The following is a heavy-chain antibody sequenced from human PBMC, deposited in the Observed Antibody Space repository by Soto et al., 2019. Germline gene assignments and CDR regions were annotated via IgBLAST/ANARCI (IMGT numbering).Heavy chain of an antibody. V-gene: IGHV1-2*02. J-gene: IGHJ6*02. CDR3: ARLPIRAAAGTQPHYYGMDV. D-gene: IGHD6-13*01. CDR1: GYTFTGYC. CDR2: INPNSGGT. Sequence: ASVKVSCKASGYTFTGYCMHWVRQAPGQGLEWMGWINPNSGGTNYAQKFQGRVTMTRDTSISTAYMELSRLRSDDTAVYYCARLPIRAAAGTQPHYYGMDVWGQGTTVTVSS.